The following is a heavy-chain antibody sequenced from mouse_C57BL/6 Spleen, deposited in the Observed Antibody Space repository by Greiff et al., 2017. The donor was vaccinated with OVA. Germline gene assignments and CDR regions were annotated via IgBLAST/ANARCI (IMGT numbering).Heavy chain of an antibody. CDR3: ARGGVVATPYAMDY. V-gene: IGHV1-78*01. CDR1: GYTFTDHT. Sequence: QVHVKQSAAELVKPGASVKISCKVSGYTFTDHTIHWMKQRPEQGLEWIGYIYPRDGSTKYNEKFKGKATLTADKSSSTAYMQLNSLTSEDSAVYFCARGGVVATPYAMDYWGQGTSVTVSS. J-gene: IGHJ4*01. CDR2: IYPRDGST. D-gene: IGHD1-1*01.